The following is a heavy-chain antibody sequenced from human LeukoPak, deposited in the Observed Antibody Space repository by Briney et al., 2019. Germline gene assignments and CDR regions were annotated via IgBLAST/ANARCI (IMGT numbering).Heavy chain of an antibody. J-gene: IGHJ4*02. D-gene: IGHD3-10*01. Sequence: KGSGPTLVNPTQTLTLTCAFSGFSLNTVGVGVAWIRQPPGKALEWLALIYWDDDKRYNPSLKSRLTITKDTSGNQVVLTLTNVDPVDTATYYCAHFPSMIRGVIANIYFDHWGQGTLSPSPQ. CDR1: GFSLNTVGVG. CDR2: IYWDDDK. CDR3: AHFPSMIRGVIANIYFDH. V-gene: IGHV2-5*02.